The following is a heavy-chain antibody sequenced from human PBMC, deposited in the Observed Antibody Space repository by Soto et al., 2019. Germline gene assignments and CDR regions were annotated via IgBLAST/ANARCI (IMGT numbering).Heavy chain of an antibody. CDR1: GFTFTSSA. Sequence: SVKVSCKASGFTFTSSAVQWVRQARGQRLEWIGWIVVGSGNTNYAQKFQERVTITRDMPTGTAYMELSSLRSEDTAVYYCAADNSIVGASDYYYYGMDVWGQGTTVTVSS. V-gene: IGHV1-58*01. CDR3: AADNSIVGASDYYYYGMDV. J-gene: IGHJ6*02. D-gene: IGHD1-26*01. CDR2: IVVGSGNT.